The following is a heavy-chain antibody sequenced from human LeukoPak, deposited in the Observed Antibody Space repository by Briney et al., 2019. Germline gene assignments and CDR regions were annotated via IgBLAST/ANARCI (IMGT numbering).Heavy chain of an antibody. Sequence: SETLSLTCAVYGGSLSGYYWSWIRQPPGKGLEWIGEINHSGSTNHNPSLKSRVTISVGMSKNQFSLKLSSVTAADTAVYYCARGPASGSYFAWFDPWGQGTLVTVSS. V-gene: IGHV4-34*01. CDR2: INHSGST. J-gene: IGHJ5*02. D-gene: IGHD3-10*01. CDR1: GGSLSGYY. CDR3: ARGPASGSYFAWFDP.